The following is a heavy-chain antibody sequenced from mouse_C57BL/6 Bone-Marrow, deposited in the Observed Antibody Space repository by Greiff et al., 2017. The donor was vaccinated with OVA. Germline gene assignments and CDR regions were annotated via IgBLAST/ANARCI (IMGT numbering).Heavy chain of an antibody. CDR2: ISDGGSYT. J-gene: IGHJ3*01. V-gene: IGHV5-4*03. CDR1: GFTFSSYA. D-gene: IGHD1-1*01. Sequence: EVKLVESGGGLVKPGGSLKLSCAASGFTFSSYAMSWVRQTPEQRLEWVATISDGGSYTYYPDNVKGRFTISRDNAKNNLYLQMSHLKSEDTAMDYCARKFITTGFAYWGQGTLVTVSA. CDR3: ARKFITTGFAY.